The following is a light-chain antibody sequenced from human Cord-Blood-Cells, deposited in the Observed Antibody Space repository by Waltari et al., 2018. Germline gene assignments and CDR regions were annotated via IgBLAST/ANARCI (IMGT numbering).Light chain of an antibody. CDR1: QSISSY. CDR2: AAS. V-gene: IGKV1-39*01. J-gene: IGKJ4*01. CDR3: QQSYSTPG. Sequence: DIQMTQSPSSLSASVGDRDTITCRASQSISSYLNWYQQKPGKAPKLLIYAASSLQSGVPSRFSGSGSGTDFTLTISSLQPEDFATYYCQQSYSTPGFGGGTKVEIK.